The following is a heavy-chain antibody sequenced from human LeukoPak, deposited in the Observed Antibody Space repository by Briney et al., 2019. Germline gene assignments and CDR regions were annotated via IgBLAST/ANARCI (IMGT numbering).Heavy chain of an antibody. J-gene: IGHJ4*02. V-gene: IGHV3-11*04. CDR2: ISSSGSTI. D-gene: IGHD5-24*01. CDR3: ARVSWRWLRMGPLFYFDY. Sequence: GGSLRLSCAASGFTFSDHYTSWIRQAPGKGLEWVSYISSSGSTIYYADSVKGRFTISRDNSKNTLYLQMNSLRAEDTAVYYCARVSWRWLRMGPLFYFDYWGQGTLVTVSS. CDR1: GFTFSDHY.